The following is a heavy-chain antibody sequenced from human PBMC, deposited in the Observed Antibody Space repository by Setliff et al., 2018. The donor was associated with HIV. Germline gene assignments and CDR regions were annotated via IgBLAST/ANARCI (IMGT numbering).Heavy chain of an antibody. CDR3: ERVARRLSGGIDY. V-gene: IGHV1-2*02. D-gene: IGHD2-15*01. J-gene: IGHJ4*02. Sequence: GASVKVSCKISGYTFTDFWIHWVRQAPGQGLESMGWIDPDKGDTGYAHNFQGRVIMTRDTSTSTVYMELHWLTSDDTAVYYCERVARRLSGGIDYRGQGTQVTVSS. CDR1: GYTFTDFW. CDR2: IDPDKGDT.